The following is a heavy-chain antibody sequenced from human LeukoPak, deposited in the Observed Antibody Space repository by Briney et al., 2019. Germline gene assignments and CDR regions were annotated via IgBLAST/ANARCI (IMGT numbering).Heavy chain of an antibody. CDR3: AKASFQDSVVVTAFDY. CDR1: GFTFSNYA. CDR2: ISGGGVTT. Sequence: GGTLRLSCVASGFTFSNYAMTWVRQAPGKGLEWVSVISGGGVTTYYADSVKGRFTISRDNSKNTLYLQMNSLRVEDTAVYYCAKASFQDSVVVTAFDYWGQGTLVTVSS. V-gene: IGHV3-23*01. D-gene: IGHD2-21*02. J-gene: IGHJ4*02.